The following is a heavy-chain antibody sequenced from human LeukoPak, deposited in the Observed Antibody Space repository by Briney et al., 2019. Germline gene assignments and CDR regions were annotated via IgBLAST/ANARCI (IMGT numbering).Heavy chain of an antibody. V-gene: IGHV3-53*01. CDR2: IYTGGST. D-gene: IGHD2-21*02. J-gene: IGHJ4*02. CDR1: GFTVSGYY. CDR3: ARGHHDFPCLPVN. Sequence: AGGSLRLSCAASGFTVSGYYMSWVRQAPGKGLEWVSLIYTGGSTFYGDSVKGRFTISRDNSKNILFLQMNSLRAEDTAVYYCARGHHDFPCLPVNWGQGILVTVSS.